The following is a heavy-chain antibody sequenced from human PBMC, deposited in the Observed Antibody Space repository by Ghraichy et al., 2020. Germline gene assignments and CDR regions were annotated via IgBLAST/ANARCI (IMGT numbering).Heavy chain of an antibody. CDR2: MSHDGRDK. V-gene: IGHV3-30*03. CDR1: GFTFNTYV. Sequence: SLNISCKASGFTFNTYVMHWVRQAPGKGLEWVAVMSHDGRDKLYADSVKGRFTISRDNSNNTFYVQMNSLRVEDTAVYFCARGEQWRLVHENVDYWGQGTLVIVSS. J-gene: IGHJ4*02. D-gene: IGHD6-19*01. CDR3: ARGEQWRLVHENVDY.